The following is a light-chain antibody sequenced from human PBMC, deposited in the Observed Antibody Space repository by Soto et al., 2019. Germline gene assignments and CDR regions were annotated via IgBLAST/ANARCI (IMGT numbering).Light chain of an antibody. V-gene: IGKV1-39*01. CDR2: SAS. CDR3: QQSYSTPGT. J-gene: IGKJ1*01. Sequence: DTQMTQFPSSLSAAVGDRVTMTCGASQSVNRYLNWYQQKPGKAPKILIYSASSLQSGVPLRFSGSGSGTDFTLTISSLQPEDFATYYCQQSYSTPGTFGQGTKVDI. CDR1: QSVNRY.